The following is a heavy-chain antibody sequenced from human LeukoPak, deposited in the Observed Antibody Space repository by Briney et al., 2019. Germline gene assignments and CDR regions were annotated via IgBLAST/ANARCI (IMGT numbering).Heavy chain of an antibody. Sequence: SVKVSCKASGGTFSSYAISWVRQAPGQGLEWMGRIIPIFGTANYAQKFQGRVTITTDESTSTAYMELSSLRSEDTAVYYCARDGYYYDSSGQHSSYYFDYWGQGTLVTVSS. CDR3: ARDGYYYDSSGQHSSYYFDY. CDR1: GGTFSSYA. J-gene: IGHJ4*02. V-gene: IGHV1-69*05. CDR2: IIPIFGTA. D-gene: IGHD3-22*01.